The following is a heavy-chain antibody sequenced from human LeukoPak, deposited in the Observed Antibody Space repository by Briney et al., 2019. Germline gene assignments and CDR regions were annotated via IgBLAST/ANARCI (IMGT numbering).Heavy chain of an antibody. V-gene: IGHV1-46*01. CDR3: ARGVSYYDSSGYYQEAFDY. J-gene: IGHJ4*02. D-gene: IGHD3-22*01. CDR2: INPSGGST. CDR1: GYTFTSYY. Sequence: ASVKVSCKAFGYTFTSYYMHWVRQTPGQGHEWMGIINPSGGSTSYAQKFQGRVTMTRDTSTSTVYMELSSLRSEDTAVYYCARGVSYYDSSGYYQEAFDYWGQGTLVTVSS.